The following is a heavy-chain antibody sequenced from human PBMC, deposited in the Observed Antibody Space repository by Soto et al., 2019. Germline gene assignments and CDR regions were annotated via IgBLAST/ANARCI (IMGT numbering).Heavy chain of an antibody. Sequence: PGGSLRLSCAASGFTFSNYGMHWVRQAPGKGLEWVAIISFDGNNKYYSDSVKGRFTISRDNSKNMVFLQMNSLRPEDTAVYYCVKPKEHFYDSSPGGTWGQGTPVTVSS. V-gene: IGHV3-30*18. J-gene: IGHJ5*02. CDR2: ISFDGNNK. CDR3: VKPKEHFYDSSPGGT. CDR1: GFTFSNYG. D-gene: IGHD3-22*01.